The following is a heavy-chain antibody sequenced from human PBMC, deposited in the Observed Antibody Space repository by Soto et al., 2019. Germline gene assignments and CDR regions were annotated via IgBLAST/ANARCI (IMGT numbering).Heavy chain of an antibody. CDR1: GFTFSSYE. D-gene: IGHD1-26*01. J-gene: IGHJ4*02. V-gene: IGHV3-48*03. CDR2: ISSSGSTI. CDR3: SRVYNGAPDY. Sequence: EVQLVESGGGLVQPGGSLRLSCAASGFTFSSYEMNWVRQAPGKGLEWVSYISSSGSTIYYADSVKGRFTISRDNAKNSLYLQMNSLRAEDTAVYYCSRVYNGAPDYWGQGTLVTVSS.